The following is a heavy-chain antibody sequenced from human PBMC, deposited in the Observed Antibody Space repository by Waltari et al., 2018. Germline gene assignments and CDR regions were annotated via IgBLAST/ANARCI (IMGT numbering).Heavy chain of an antibody. CDR3: ARFSHKDY. Sequence: EVQLVESGGGLIQPGGSLRLSCAASGFTVSNNYMSGVRQGPGKGVEWVSVIYSVGNADYADSVKGRFTISRDNSKNTVYLQMNSLRAEDTALYYCARFSHKDYWGQGILVTVSS. CDR2: IYSVGNA. J-gene: IGHJ4*02. V-gene: IGHV3-53*01. CDR1: GFTVSNNY.